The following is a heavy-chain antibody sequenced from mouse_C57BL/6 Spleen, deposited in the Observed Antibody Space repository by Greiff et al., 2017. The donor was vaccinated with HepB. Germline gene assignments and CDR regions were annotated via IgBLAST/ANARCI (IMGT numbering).Heavy chain of an antibody. CDR3: ASSYYGSSYYFDY. CDR2: INPSSGYT. CDR1: GYTFTSYW. J-gene: IGHJ2*01. V-gene: IGHV1-7*01. D-gene: IGHD1-1*01. Sequence: VQLQQSGAELAKPGASVKLSCKASGYTFTSYWMHWVKQRPGQGLEWIGYINPSSGYTKYNQKFKDKATLTADKSSSTAYMQLSILTYEDSAVYYCASSYYGSSYYFDYWGQGTTLTVSS.